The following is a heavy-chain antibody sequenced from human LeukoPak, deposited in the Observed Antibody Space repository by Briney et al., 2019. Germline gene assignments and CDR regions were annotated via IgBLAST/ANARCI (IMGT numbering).Heavy chain of an antibody. CDR1: GGSISSYY. Sequence: SETLSLTCTVSGGSISSYYWSWIRQPAGKGLEWIGRIYTSGSTNYNPSLKSRVTMSVDTSKNQFSLKLSSVTAADTAVYYCAGYSSMVRGILGPSDYWGQGTLVTVSS. D-gene: IGHD3-10*01. V-gene: IGHV4-4*07. CDR3: AGYSSMVRGILGPSDY. CDR2: IYTSGST. J-gene: IGHJ4*02.